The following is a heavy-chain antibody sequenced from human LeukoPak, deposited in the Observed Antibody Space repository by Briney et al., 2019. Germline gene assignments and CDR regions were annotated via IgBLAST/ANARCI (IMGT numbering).Heavy chain of an antibody. D-gene: IGHD3-3*01. Sequence: KTSETLSLTCTVSGGSISSCSYYWSWIRQPAGKGLEWIGRIYTSGSTNYNPSLKSRVTISVDTSKNQFSLKLSSVTAADTAVYYCARDHDYDFWSGAPNLWGRGTLVTVSS. CDR1: GGSISSCSYY. J-gene: IGHJ2*01. CDR2: IYTSGST. CDR3: ARDHDYDFWSGAPNL. V-gene: IGHV4-61*02.